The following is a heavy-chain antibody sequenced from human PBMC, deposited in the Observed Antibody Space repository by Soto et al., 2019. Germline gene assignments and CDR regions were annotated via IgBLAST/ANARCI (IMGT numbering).Heavy chain of an antibody. CDR2: INHSGST. CDR3: ARYRLRYHHYYYMDV. J-gene: IGHJ6*03. D-gene: IGHD4-17*01. CDR1: GGSFSGYY. Sequence: SETLSLTCAVYGGSFSGYYWSWIRQPPGKGLEWIGEINHSGSTNYNPSLKSQVTISVDTSKNQFSLKLSSVTAADTAVYYCARYRLRYHHYYYMDVWGKGTTVTVSS. V-gene: IGHV4-34*01.